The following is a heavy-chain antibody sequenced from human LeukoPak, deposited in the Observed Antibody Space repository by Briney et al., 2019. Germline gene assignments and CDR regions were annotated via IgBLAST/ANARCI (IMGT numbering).Heavy chain of an antibody. CDR3: AREYYFDNSGYYGVGDY. CDR1: GYTFPAYY. V-gene: IGHV1-2*02. Sequence: ASVKDSCQATGYTFPAYYIHAVRPPPGQGLAWMGWFNPNSGGTNYAQEFQGRVTMTRDTSISTAYMELSRLRSDDTAVYYCAREYYFDNSGYYGVGDYWGQGTLVTVSS. D-gene: IGHD3-22*01. CDR2: FNPNSGGT. J-gene: IGHJ4*02.